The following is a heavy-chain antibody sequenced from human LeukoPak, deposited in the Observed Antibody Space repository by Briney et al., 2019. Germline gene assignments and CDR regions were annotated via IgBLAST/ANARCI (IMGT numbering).Heavy chain of an antibody. D-gene: IGHD4-17*01. V-gene: IGHV3-23*01. CDR2: LSGSGGAP. CDR3: AKDLPQTTVFWYFDY. J-gene: IGHJ4*02. CDR1: GFTFSNYA. Sequence: SGGSLRLSCAASGFTFSNYAMSWVRQAPGKGLEWVSTLSGSGGAPYYADSVKGRFSISRGNSRTTLYLQMNSLRAEDTAVYYRAKDLPQTTVFWYFDYWGQGTLVTVSS.